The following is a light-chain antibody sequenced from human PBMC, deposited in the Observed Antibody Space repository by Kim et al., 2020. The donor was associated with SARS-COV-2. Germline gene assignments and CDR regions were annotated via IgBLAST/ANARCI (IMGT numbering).Light chain of an antibody. CDR1: RTVSRNN. Sequence: PGESATLSSRAGRTVSRNNLARYQKRPGRSPRLLIYDAPPRATGSPDRFSGSGSGTDFPLTIIRLEPDDFAVYFCQQYGNSPYTFGQGTKLEI. J-gene: IGKJ2*01. V-gene: IGKV3-20*01. CDR2: DAP. CDR3: QQYGNSPYT.